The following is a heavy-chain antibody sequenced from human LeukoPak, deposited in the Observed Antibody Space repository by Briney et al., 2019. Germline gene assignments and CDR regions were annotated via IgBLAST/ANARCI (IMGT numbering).Heavy chain of an antibody. J-gene: IGHJ4*02. CDR1: GGSISSSSYY. D-gene: IGHD3-9*01. CDR3: ATVNGILTGYYYYFDY. CDR2: IYYSGST. Sequence: SEALSLTCTVSGGSISSSSYYWGWIRQPPGKGLEGIGWIYYSGSTYYNPSRTSRVTISVDTSKNQFSLKLSSVTAAAAAVYYCATVNGILTGYYYYFDYWGQGTLVTVSS. V-gene: IGHV4-39*01.